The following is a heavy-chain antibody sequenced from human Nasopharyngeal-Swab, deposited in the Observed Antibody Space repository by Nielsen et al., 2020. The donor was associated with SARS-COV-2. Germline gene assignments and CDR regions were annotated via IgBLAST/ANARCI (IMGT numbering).Heavy chain of an antibody. J-gene: IGHJ4*02. V-gene: IGHV3-23*01. CDR2: ISGSGGST. CDR3: AQQLALDY. CDR1: GFTFSSYA. D-gene: IGHD6-6*01. Sequence: GESLKISCAASGFTFSSYAMRWVRQAPGKGLEWVSAISGSGGSTYYADSVKGRFTISRDNSKNTLYLQMNSLRAEDTAVYYCAQQLALDYWGQGTLVTVSS.